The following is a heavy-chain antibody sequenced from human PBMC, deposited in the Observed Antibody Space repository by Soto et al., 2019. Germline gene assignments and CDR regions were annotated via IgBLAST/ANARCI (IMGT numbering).Heavy chain of an antibody. CDR3: ARRLWLQLYAPFDY. CDR2: IIPIFGTA. J-gene: IGHJ4*02. Sequence: QVQLVQSGAEVKKPGSSVKVSCKASGGTFSSYAISWVRQAPGQGLEWMGGIIPIFGTANYAQKFQGRVTITADESTSTAYMELSSLRSEDTAVYYCARRLWLQLYAPFDYWGQGTLVTVSS. CDR1: GGTFSSYA. V-gene: IGHV1-69*01. D-gene: IGHD5-12*01.